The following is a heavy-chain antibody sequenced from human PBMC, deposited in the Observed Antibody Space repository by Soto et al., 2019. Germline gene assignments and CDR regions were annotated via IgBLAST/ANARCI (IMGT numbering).Heavy chain of an antibody. Sequence: SETLSLTCTVSGGSISSSSYYWGWIRQPPGKGLEWIGSIYYSGSTYYNPSLKSRVTISVDTSKNQFSLKLSSVTAADTAVYYCAISFGVVNWFDPWGQGTLVTVSS. CDR2: IYYSGST. J-gene: IGHJ5*02. CDR1: GGSISSSSYY. V-gene: IGHV4-39*01. CDR3: AISFGVVNWFDP. D-gene: IGHD3-3*01.